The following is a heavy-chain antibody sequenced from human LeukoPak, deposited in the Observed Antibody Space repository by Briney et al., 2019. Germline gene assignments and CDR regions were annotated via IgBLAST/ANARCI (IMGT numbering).Heavy chain of an antibody. D-gene: IGHD3-22*01. J-gene: IGHJ4*02. CDR3: ARHAFHNDNSDYYFAH. V-gene: IGHV5-51*01. CDR1: GYSFTTYW. Sequence: GESLQISCKGSGYSFTTYWIGWVRQMPGKGLEWMGVSYPGEFDISYSPSFKCQVTISADKSISTAYLQWSSLKASDTAMYYCARHAFHNDNSDYYFAHWGQGTLVTVSS. CDR2: SYPGEFDI.